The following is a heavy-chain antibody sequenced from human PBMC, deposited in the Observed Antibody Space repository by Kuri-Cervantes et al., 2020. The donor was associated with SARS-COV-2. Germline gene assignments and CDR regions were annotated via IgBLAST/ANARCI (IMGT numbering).Heavy chain of an antibody. CDR2: ISGSGDNT. CDR3: ARYCSSVSCYSLRATLDY. V-gene: IGHV3-23*01. Sequence: GESLKISCAASGFTFSSSAMSWVRQAPGKGLEWVSDISGSGDNTYYADSVKGRFTISRDNYKNTLYLQMNSLRAEDTAVYYCARYCSSVSCYSLRATLDYWGPGTLVTVSS. CDR1: GFTFSSSA. D-gene: IGHD2-2*02. J-gene: IGHJ4*02.